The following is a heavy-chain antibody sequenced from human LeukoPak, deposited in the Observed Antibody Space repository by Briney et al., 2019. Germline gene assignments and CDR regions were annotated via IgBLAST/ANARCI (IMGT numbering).Heavy chain of an antibody. V-gene: IGHV3-21*01. D-gene: IGHD2-21*02. CDR1: GFTFSSYS. CDR3: ARGNLPAYCGGDCYSDFGY. J-gene: IGHJ4*02. Sequence: GGSLRLSCAASGFTFSSYSMNWVRQAPGKGLEWVSSISSSSSYIYYADSVKGRFTISRDNAKNSLYLQMNSLKAEDTAVYYCARGNLPAYCGGDCYSDFGYWGQGTLVTVSS. CDR2: ISSSSSYI.